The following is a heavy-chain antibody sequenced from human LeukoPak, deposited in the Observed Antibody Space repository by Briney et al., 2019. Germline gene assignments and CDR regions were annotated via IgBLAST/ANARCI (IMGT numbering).Heavy chain of an antibody. Sequence: ASVKVSCKASGYRFTSYGISWVRQAPGQGLEWMGWISAYNGNTNYAQKLQGRVTMTTDTSTSTAYMDLRSLRSDDTAVYYCARGGDGDILTGLVFDYWGQGTLVTVSS. CDR2: ISAYNGNT. CDR3: ARGGDGDILTGLVFDY. CDR1: GYRFTSYG. D-gene: IGHD3-9*01. J-gene: IGHJ4*02. V-gene: IGHV1-18*01.